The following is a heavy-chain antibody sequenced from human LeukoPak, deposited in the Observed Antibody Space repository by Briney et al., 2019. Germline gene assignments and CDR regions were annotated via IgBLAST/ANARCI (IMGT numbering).Heavy chain of an antibody. V-gene: IGHV1-69*01. J-gene: IGHJ3*02. CDR1: GGTFTSYA. D-gene: IGHD1-26*01. Sequence: SAKDSCKAPGGTFTSYAISWVRQAPGQRLEWMGGITPSFGTENYAQKFQGRVTITADESTSTAYMELSSLRSEDTAVYYCARDPPSWRELGREAFDIWGQGTMVTVSS. CDR2: ITPSFGTE. CDR3: ARDPPSWRELGREAFDI.